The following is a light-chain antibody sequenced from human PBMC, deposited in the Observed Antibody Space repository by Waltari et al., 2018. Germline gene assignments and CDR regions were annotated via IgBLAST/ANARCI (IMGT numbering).Light chain of an antibody. V-gene: IGKV3-15*01. CDR3: QQHNDCPPWT. CDR1: QNVTST. J-gene: IGKJ1*01. CDR2: GAS. Sequence: EIIMTQSPATLSLSPGERATLTCRASQNVTSTLAWYQQKPGQAPRLLIYGASIRATGIPARFSGSGSGTQFTLTINSLQSEDSAVYFCQQHNDCPPWTFGQGTKVELK.